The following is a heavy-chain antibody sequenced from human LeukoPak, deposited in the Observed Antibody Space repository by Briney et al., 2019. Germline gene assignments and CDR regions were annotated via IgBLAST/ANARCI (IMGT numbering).Heavy chain of an antibody. J-gene: IGHJ4*02. Sequence: GGSLRLSCAASGFTFSSYEMNWVRQAPGKGLEWVSYISSSGSTIYYADSVKGRFTISRDNAKNSLYLQMNSLRAEDTAVYYCAREYVDIVATILDYWGQGTLVTVSS. CDR3: AREYVDIVATILDY. CDR2: ISSSGSTI. V-gene: IGHV3-48*03. D-gene: IGHD5-12*01. CDR1: GFTFSSYE.